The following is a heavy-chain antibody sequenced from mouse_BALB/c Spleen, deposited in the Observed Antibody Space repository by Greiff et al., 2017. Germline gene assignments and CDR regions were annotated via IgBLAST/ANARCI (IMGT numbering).Heavy chain of an antibody. CDR1: GFTFSSYT. J-gene: IGHJ1*01. V-gene: IGHV5-12-2*01. CDR2: ISNGGGST. Sequence: EVKVVESGGGLVQPGGSLKLSCAASGFTFSSYTMSWVRQTPEKRLEWVAYISNGGGSTYYPDTVKGRFTISRDNAKNTLYLQMSSLKSEDTAMYYCARRGLLRGYWYFDVWGAGTTVTVSS. CDR3: ARRGLLRGYWYFDV. D-gene: IGHD1-1*01.